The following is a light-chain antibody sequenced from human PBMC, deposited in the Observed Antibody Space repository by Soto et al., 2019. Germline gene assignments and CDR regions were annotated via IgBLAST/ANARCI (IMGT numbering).Light chain of an antibody. Sequence: DIQMAESPSSLSASVGDRVRFTCRVSQSISNWLAWYHQKPGKAPKLLIYVASSLQSGVPSRFSGSGSGTEFTLTISSLQSEDFAVYYCQQYNHWSSITLGQGTRLEI. CDR2: VAS. CDR1: QSISNW. J-gene: IGKJ5*01. CDR3: QQYNHWSSIT. V-gene: IGKV1-5*01.